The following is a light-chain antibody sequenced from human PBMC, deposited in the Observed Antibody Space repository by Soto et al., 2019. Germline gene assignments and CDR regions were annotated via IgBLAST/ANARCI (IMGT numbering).Light chain of an antibody. Sequence: DIQMTQSPSTLSGSVGDRVTITCRASQTISSWLAWYQQKPGKAPKLLIYKASTLKSGVPPRFSGSGSGTDFTLTITSLQPEDFATYYCQQSHSIPWTFGQGTKVDIK. V-gene: IGKV1-5*03. CDR1: QTISSW. J-gene: IGKJ1*01. CDR3: QQSHSIPWT. CDR2: KAS.